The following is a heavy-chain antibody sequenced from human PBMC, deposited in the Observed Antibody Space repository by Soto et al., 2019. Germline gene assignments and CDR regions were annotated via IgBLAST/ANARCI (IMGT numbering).Heavy chain of an antibody. CDR2: INAANGDI. CDR3: AKKDYYAAGVYHCDQ. Sequence: QVQLVQSGAEVKKPGASVKVSCRASGYTFTAYPLHWVRQAPGQRLEWMGWINAANGDIGYSREFQGRVTITRDTSASTVYMEVSSLTSEDTAVYYCAKKDYYAAGVYHCDQWGQGTLVTVSS. D-gene: IGHD3-10*01. J-gene: IGHJ4*02. CDR1: GYTFTAYP. V-gene: IGHV1-3*01.